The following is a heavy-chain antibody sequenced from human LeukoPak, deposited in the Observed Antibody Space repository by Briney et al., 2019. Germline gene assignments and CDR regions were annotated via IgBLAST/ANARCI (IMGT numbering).Heavy chain of an antibody. CDR1: GYTFTSYG. CDR3: ARRGSPSHVFNI. CDR2: MNPNSGNT. J-gene: IGHJ3*02. D-gene: IGHD1-26*01. V-gene: IGHV1-8*03. Sequence: ASVKVSCKASGYTFTSYGISWVRQAPGQGLEWMGWMNPNSGNTGYAQKFQGRVTITRNTSISTGYMELSSLRSEDTAVYYCARRGSPSHVFNIWGQGTMVTVSS.